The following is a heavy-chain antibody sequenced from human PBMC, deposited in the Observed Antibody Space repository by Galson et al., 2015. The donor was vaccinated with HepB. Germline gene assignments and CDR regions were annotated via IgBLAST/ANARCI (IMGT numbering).Heavy chain of an antibody. Sequence: QAPGKGLEWVSSIHSSSTYIYYADSVKGRFTISRDNAKNSLYLQMNSLRAEDTAVYYCARDLLIGGYSSTGGFDYWGQGTLVTVSS. V-gene: IGHV3-21*01. CDR2: IHSSSTYI. CDR3: ARDLLIGGYSSTGGFDY. D-gene: IGHD6-19*01. J-gene: IGHJ4*02.